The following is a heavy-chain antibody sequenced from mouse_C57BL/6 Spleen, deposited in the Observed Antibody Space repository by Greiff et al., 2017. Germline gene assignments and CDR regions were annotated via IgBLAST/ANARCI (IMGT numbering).Heavy chain of an antibody. V-gene: IGHV1-22*01. J-gene: IGHJ1*03. CDR2: INPNNGGT. Sequence: VQLQQSGPELVKPGASVKMSCKASGYTFTDYNMHWVKQSHGKSLEWIGYINPNNGGTSYNQKFKGKATLTVNKSSSTAYMELRSLTSEDSAVYYCAKDSNYFYWYFDVWRTGTTVTVSS. CDR3: AKDSNYFYWYFDV. D-gene: IGHD2-5*01. CDR1: GYTFTDYN.